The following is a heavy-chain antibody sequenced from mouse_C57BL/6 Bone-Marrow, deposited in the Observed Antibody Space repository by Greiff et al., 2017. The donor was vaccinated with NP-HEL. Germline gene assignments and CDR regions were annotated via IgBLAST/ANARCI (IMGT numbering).Heavy chain of an antibody. J-gene: IGHJ3*01. V-gene: IGHV1-19*01. CDR1: GYTFTDYY. CDR2: INPYNGGT. Sequence: EVQLQQSGPVLVKPGASVKMSCKASGYTFTDYYMNWVKQSHGKSLEWIGVINPYNGGTSYNQKFKGKATLTVDKSSSTAYMELNSLTSEDSAVYYCARKADYYGSSPWFAYWGQGTLVTVSA. D-gene: IGHD1-1*01. CDR3: ARKADYYGSSPWFAY.